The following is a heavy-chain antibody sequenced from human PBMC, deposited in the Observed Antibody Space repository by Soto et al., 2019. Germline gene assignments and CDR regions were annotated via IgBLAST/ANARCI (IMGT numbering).Heavy chain of an antibody. Sequence: SETLSLTCAVYGGSFSGYYWSWIRQPPGTGLAWIGEINHSGSTNYNPSLKSRVTISVDTSKNQFSLKLSSVTDADTAVYYCARVDSSGWYGFYYYYGMDVWGQGTTVTVS. J-gene: IGHJ6*02. CDR1: GGSFSGYY. D-gene: IGHD6-19*01. CDR2: INHSGST. V-gene: IGHV4-34*01. CDR3: ARVDSSGWYGFYYYYGMDV.